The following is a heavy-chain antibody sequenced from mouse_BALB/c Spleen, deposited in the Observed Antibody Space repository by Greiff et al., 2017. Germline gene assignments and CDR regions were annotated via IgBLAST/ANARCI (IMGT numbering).Heavy chain of an antibody. V-gene: IGHV2-6-7*01. Sequence: VQLQQSGPGLVAPSQSLSITCTVSGFSLTGYGVNWVRQPPGKGLEWLGMIWGDGSTDYNSALKSRLSISKDNSKSQVFLKMNSLQTDDTARYYCARDRYYGSSSYFDVWGAGTTVTVSS. J-gene: IGHJ1*01. CDR1: GFSLTGYG. D-gene: IGHD1-1*01. CDR3: ARDRYYGSSSYFDV. CDR2: IWGDGST.